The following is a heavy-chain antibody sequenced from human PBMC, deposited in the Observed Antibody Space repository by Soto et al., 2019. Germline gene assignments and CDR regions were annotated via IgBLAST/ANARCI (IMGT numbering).Heavy chain of an antibody. D-gene: IGHD3-10*01. CDR2: IIPIFGTA. CDR3: ARAYVSFYGSGSALDY. CDR1: GGTFSSYA. Sequence: ASVKVSCKASGGTFSSYAISWVRQAPGQGLEWMGGIIPIFGTANYAQKFQGRVTITADESTSTAYMELSSLRSEDTAVYYCARAYVSFYGSGSALDYWGQGTLVTVSS. V-gene: IGHV1-69*13. J-gene: IGHJ4*02.